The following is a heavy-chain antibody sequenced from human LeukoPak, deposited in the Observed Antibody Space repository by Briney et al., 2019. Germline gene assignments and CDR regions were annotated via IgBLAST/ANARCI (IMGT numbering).Heavy chain of an antibody. D-gene: IGHD5-24*01. J-gene: IGHJ3*02. CDR2: IHNSGTT. CDR1: GGSVRSYS. Sequence: SETLSLTCSVSGGSVRSYSWSWIRQPPGKGLEWIGYIHNSGTTNYKPSLKSRVIISVETTKNQFSPKLSSVTAADTAVYYCAGHGGESLVATILHAFGIWGQGTMVTVSS. CDR3: AGHGGESLVATILHAFGI. V-gene: IGHV4-59*08.